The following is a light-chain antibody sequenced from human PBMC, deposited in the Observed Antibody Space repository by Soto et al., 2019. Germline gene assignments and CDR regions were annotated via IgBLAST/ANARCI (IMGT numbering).Light chain of an antibody. Sequence: IVMTQSPATLPLSPVEKATLSCRVSQSISNNFAWFQQKPGQVPRLLIYGASNRATGVSARFSGSGSGTEFTLTLNSLQPEDLATYYCQQLNSYPITFGQGTRL. CDR1: QSISNN. CDR3: QQLNSYPIT. V-gene: IGKV3-15*01. J-gene: IGKJ5*01. CDR2: GAS.